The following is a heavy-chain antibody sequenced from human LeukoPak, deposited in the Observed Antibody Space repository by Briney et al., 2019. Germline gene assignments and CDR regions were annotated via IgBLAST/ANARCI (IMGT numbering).Heavy chain of an antibody. V-gene: IGHV1-2*02. CDR2: INPNSGVT. CDR1: GYRSTGCY. J-gene: IGHJ4*02. Sequence: ASVKVSCKAPGYRSTGCYMHWMRQAPGQGLEWMGWINPNSGVTNYAQNFQGRVSMTRDTSISTAYMELSRLRSDDTAVYYCARQQEVSGYFDYWGQGTLVTVSS. D-gene: IGHD3-16*02. CDR3: ARQQEVSGYFDY.